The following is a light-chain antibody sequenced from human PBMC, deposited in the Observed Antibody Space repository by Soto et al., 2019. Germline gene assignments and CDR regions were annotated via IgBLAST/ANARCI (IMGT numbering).Light chain of an antibody. CDR2: GAS. V-gene: IGKV3-15*01. CDR3: QQYNDWPRT. CDR1: QSVSSK. J-gene: IGKJ1*01. Sequence: EIVMTQSLATLSVSPGERATLSCRASQSVSSKLGWFQQKPGQAPRLLIYGASTRATGIPARFSGSGSGTEFTLTISSLQSEDFAVYYCQQYNDWPRTFGQGTKVEIK.